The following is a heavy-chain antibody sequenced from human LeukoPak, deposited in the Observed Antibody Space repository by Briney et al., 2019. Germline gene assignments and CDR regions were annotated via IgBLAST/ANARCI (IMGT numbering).Heavy chain of an antibody. CDR3: ARGGLRYFDWLLQEFDY. V-gene: IGHV4-34*01. D-gene: IGHD3-9*01. Sequence: SETLSLTCAVYGGSFSGYYWRWIRQPPGKGLEWTGEINHSGGTNYNPSLKSRVTISVDTSKNQFSLKLSSVTAADTAVYYCARGGLRYFDWLLQEFDYWGQGTLVTVSS. CDR1: GGSFSGYY. J-gene: IGHJ4*02. CDR2: INHSGGT.